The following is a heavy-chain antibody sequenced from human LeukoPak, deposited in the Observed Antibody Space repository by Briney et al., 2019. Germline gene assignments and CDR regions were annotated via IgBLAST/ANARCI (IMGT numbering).Heavy chain of an antibody. D-gene: IGHD3-22*01. V-gene: IGHV3-30*03. CDR3: ATLPYYYDSSGSYYFDY. CDR1: GFPFSSYG. J-gene: IGHJ4*02. CDR2: ISYDGSNK. Sequence: GGSLRLSCAASGFPFSSYGMHWVRQAPGKGLEWVAVISYDGSNKYYADSVKGRFTISRDNSKNTLYLQMNSLRVEDTAVYYCATLPYYYDSSGSYYFDYWGQGTLVTVSS.